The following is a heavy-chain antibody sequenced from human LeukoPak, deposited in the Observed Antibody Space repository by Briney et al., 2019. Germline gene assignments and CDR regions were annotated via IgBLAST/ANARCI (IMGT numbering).Heavy chain of an antibody. J-gene: IGHJ5*02. CDR1: GFTFSSYG. D-gene: IGHD6-13*01. CDR2: IRYDGSNK. CDR3: ARSYSSSWSGFDP. V-gene: IGHV3-30*02. Sequence: GGSLRLSCAASGFTFSSYGMHWVRQAPGKGLEWVAFIRYDGSNKYYADSVKGRFTISRDNSKNTLYLQMNSLRAEDTAMYYCARSYSSSWSGFDPWGQGTLVTVSS.